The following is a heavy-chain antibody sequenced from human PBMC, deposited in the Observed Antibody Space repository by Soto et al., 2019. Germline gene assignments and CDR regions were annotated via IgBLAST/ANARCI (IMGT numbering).Heavy chain of an antibody. Sequence: QVQLVESGGGVVQPGRSLRLSCAASGFTFSTYGMHWVRQAPGKGLEWVGLISYDGSYKYYADSVKGRFTMSRDNSKNTLYLHMTSLRVDDTAVYYCGKDPTYDSSGYYFCYGMDVWGQGTTVTVSS. CDR1: GFTFSTYG. J-gene: IGHJ6*01. V-gene: IGHV3-30*18. CDR3: GKDPTYDSSGYYFCYGMDV. CDR2: ISYDGSYK. D-gene: IGHD3-22*01.